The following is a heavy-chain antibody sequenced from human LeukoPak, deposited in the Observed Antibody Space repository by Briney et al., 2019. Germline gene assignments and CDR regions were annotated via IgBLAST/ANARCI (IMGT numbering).Heavy chain of an antibody. D-gene: IGHD5-24*01. CDR3: ARDGSQAEIYYYYYGMDV. Sequence: SETLSLTCTVSGYSIRSGYYWGWIRQPPGKGLEWIGSIYHSGSTYYNPSLKSRVTISVDTSKNQFSLKLSSVTAADTAVYYCARDGSQAEIYYYYYGMDVWGQGTTVTVSS. J-gene: IGHJ6*02. V-gene: IGHV4-38-2*02. CDR2: IYHSGST. CDR1: GYSIRSGYY.